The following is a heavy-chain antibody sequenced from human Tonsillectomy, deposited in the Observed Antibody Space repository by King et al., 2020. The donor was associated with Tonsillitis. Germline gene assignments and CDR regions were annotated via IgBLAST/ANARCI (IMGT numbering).Heavy chain of an antibody. CDR1: GFTFSSYE. CDR3: ARGYDYVWGSYRHNYFDY. J-gene: IGHJ4*02. Sequence: VQLVESGGGLVQPGGSLRLSCAASGFTFSSYEMNWVRQAPGKGLEWVSYISSSGSTIYYADSVKGRFTISRDNAKNSLYLQMNSLRAEETAVYYCARGYDYVWGSYRHNYFDYWGQGTLVTVSS. CDR2: ISSSGSTI. D-gene: IGHD3-16*02. V-gene: IGHV3-48*03.